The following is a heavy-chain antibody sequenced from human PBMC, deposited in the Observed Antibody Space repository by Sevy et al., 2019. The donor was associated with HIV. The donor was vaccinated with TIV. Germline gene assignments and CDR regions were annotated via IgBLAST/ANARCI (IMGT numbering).Heavy chain of an antibody. CDR3: VRAIAKDGSF. Sequence: GGSLRLSCSPSGFTFSLYTMHWVRQAPGKGLEWVANINQDGGVTYYVDSVRGRFTISRDNGRNLVFLQMNSLRVDDTALYFCVRAIAKDGSFWGQGTLVTVSS. J-gene: IGHJ4*02. CDR1: GFTFSLYT. D-gene: IGHD6-13*01. V-gene: IGHV3-7*01. CDR2: INQDGGVT.